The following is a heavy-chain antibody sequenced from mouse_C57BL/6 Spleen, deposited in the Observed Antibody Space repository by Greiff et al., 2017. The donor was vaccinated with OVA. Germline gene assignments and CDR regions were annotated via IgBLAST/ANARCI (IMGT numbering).Heavy chain of an antibody. CDR2: ISSGSSTI. CDR1: GFTFSDYG. J-gene: IGHJ2*01. CDR3: ARGSYFDY. Sequence: EVKLVESGGGLVKPGGSLKLSCAASGFTFSDYGMHWVRQAPEKGLEWVAYISSGSSTIYYADTVKGRFTISRDNAKNPLFLQMTSLRSEDTAMYYCARGSYFDYWGQGTTLTVSS. D-gene: IGHD1-1*01. V-gene: IGHV5-17*01.